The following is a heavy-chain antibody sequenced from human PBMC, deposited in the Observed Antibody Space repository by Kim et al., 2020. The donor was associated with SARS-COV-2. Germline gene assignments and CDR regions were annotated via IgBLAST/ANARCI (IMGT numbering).Heavy chain of an antibody. CDR2: INHSGST. CDR3: ARVTPRGGYTVVTAIRGGMDV. CDR1: GGSFSGYY. D-gene: IGHD2-21*02. Sequence: SETLSLTCAVYGGSFSGYYWSWIRQPPGKGLEWIGEINHSGSTNYNPSLKSRVTISVDTSKNQFSLKLSSVTAADTAVYYCARVTPRGGYTVVTAIRGGMDVWGQGTTVTVSS. V-gene: IGHV4-34*01. J-gene: IGHJ6*02.